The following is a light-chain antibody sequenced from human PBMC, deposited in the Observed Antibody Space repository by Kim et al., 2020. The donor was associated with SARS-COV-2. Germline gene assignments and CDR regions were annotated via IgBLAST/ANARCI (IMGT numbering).Light chain of an antibody. CDR1: QSMANY. Sequence: AEVGDRVAITCRASQSMANYLNWYQQKTGKAPQILIYAASRLQTGVPPRFSGGGDGGEFFLSNSNLQPEDFAAYYCQQTYSTPRTFGEGTKVEIK. J-gene: IGKJ1*01. CDR2: AAS. V-gene: IGKV1-39*01. CDR3: QQTYSTPRT.